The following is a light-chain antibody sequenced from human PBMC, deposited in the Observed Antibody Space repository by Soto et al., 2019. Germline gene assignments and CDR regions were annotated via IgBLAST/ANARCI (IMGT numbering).Light chain of an antibody. J-gene: IGKJ1*01. CDR3: QQYGSSPTWT. V-gene: IGKV3-20*01. CDR2: GAS. Sequence: EIVLTQSPGTLSLSPGEQATLSSGASQSVSSSYLAWYQQKPGQAPRLLIYGASSRATGIPDRFSGSGSGTDFTLTISRLEPEDFAVYYCQQYGSSPTWTFGQGTKVDIK. CDR1: QSVSSSY.